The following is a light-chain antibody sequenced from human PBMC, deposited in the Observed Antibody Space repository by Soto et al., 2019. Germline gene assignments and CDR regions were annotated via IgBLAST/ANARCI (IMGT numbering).Light chain of an antibody. J-gene: IGKJ4*01. CDR2: ATS. V-gene: IGKV1-39*01. CDR3: EQGYSTPPLT. CDR1: QSISRF. Sequence: DIQMTQSPSSLSASVGDRVTITCRTSQSISRFLNWYQEKPGKAPKLLIYATSTLESGVPSRFSASGSGTDFTLTISSLQPEDSATYYCEQGYSTPPLTFGGGTKVEIK.